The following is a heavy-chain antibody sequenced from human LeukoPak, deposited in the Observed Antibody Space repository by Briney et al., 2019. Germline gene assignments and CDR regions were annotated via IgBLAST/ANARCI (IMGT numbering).Heavy chain of an antibody. Sequence: ASVKVSCKASGYTFTSYDINWVRQATGQGLEWMGWMNPNSGNTGYAQKFQGRVTITRNTSISTAYMELSSLRSEDTAVYYCARQSMTSYFDYWGQGTLVTVSS. J-gene: IGHJ4*02. CDR3: ARQSMTSYFDY. D-gene: IGHD2-21*02. CDR2: MNPNSGNT. CDR1: GYTFTSYD. V-gene: IGHV1-8*03.